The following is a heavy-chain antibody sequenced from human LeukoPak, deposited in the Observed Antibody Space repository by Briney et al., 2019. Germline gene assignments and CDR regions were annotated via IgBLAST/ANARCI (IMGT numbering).Heavy chain of an antibody. Sequence: GASVKVSCKASGYMFTDYYIHWVRQAPGQGLEWMGWINPNSGGTNYAQKFQGRVTMTRDTSISTAYMELSRLRSDDTAVYYCARDHNYAYWGQGTLVTVSS. J-gene: IGHJ4*02. CDR2: INPNSGGT. D-gene: IGHD1-1*01. V-gene: IGHV1-2*02. CDR1: GYMFTDYY. CDR3: ARDHNYAY.